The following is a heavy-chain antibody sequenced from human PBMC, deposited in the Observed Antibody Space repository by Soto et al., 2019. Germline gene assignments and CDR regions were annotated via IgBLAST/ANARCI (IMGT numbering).Heavy chain of an antibody. D-gene: IGHD6-19*01. CDR1: GFTFSSYA. CDR2: ISGSVGST. CDR3: AKCLGALAVAGTLDV. Sequence: PGGSLSLSCAASGFTFSSYAMSWVRQAPGKGLEWVSAISGSVGSTYYADSVKGRFTISRDNSKNTLYLQMNSLRAEDTAVYYCAKCLGALAVAGTLDVWGQGTRVTFSS. J-gene: IGHJ6*02. V-gene: IGHV3-23*01.